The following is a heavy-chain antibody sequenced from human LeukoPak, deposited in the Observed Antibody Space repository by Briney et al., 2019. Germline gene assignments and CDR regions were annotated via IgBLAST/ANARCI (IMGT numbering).Heavy chain of an antibody. CDR1: GFTFSSYA. CDR3: AKRGVVIRVILVGFHKEAYYFDS. Sequence: GGSLRLSCAASGFTFSSYAMHWVRQAPGKGLEWVTVISYDGNNKYYADSVKGRFTISRDNPKNTLYLQMNSLRPEDTAVYLCAKRGVVIRVILVGFHKEAYYFDSWGQGALVTVSS. D-gene: IGHD3-22*01. CDR2: ISYDGNNK. J-gene: IGHJ4*02. V-gene: IGHV3-30*04.